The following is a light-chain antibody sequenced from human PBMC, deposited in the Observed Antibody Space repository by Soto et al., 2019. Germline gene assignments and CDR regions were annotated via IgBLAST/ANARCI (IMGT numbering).Light chain of an antibody. V-gene: IGLV1-40*01. CDR1: SSNIGAGYD. Sequence: QSVLTQPPSVSGAPGQRVTISCTGSSSNIGAGYDVHWYQQLPGTAPKLLIYGNSNRPSGVPDRFSGSKSGTSASLAITGLQAEDEADYYCQYYDSSLSGYVFGTGTKRTVL. CDR3: QYYDSSLSGYV. J-gene: IGLJ1*01. CDR2: GNS.